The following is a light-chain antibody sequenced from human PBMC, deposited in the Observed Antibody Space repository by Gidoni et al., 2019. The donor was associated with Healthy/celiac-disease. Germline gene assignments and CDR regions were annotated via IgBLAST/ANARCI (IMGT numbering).Light chain of an antibody. V-gene: IGKV1-33*01. Sequence: DIQMTQSPSSLSASVGDRVTITCQASQDISNYLNWYQQTPGKAPKLLIYDASNLETGVPSRFSGSGSGTDFTFTISSLQPEDIATYYCQQYDNPALTFGGGTKVEIK. CDR3: QQYDNPALT. CDR1: QDISNY. J-gene: IGKJ4*01. CDR2: DAS.